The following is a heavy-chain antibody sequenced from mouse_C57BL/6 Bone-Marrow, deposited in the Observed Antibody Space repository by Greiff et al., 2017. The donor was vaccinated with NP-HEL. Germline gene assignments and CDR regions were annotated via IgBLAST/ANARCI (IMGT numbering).Heavy chain of an antibody. CDR1: GFTFSDYS. V-gene: IGHV5-16*01. CDR2: INYDGSST. Sequence: EVQLVESAAGLVQPGSSMKLSCTASGFTFSDYSMAWVRQVPEKGLEWVANINYDGSSTYYLDSLKSRFIISRDNAKNILYLQMSSLKSEDTATYYCAREGGLRRRTYAMDYWGQGTSVTVSA. J-gene: IGHJ4*01. CDR3: AREGGLRRRTYAMDY. D-gene: IGHD2-4*01.